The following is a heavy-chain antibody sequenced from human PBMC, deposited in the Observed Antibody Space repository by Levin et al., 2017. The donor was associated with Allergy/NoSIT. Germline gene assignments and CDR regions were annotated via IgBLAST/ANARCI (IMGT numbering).Heavy chain of an antibody. Sequence: LSLPCAASGFTFRSYAMTWVRQAPGKGLEWVSTISGDGGSTYYADPVKGRFTFSRDNSKSTVYLHMNSLRAEDTAVYHCAKSITGYSSRGPADWGQGTLVTVSS. D-gene: IGHD6-13*01. CDR1: GFTFRSYA. CDR2: ISGDGGST. CDR3: AKSITGYSSRGPAD. V-gene: IGHV3-23*01. J-gene: IGHJ4*02.